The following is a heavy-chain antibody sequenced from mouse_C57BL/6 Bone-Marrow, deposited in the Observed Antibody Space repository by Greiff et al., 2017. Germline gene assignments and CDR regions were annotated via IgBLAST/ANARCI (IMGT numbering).Heavy chain of an antibody. CDR2: ISSGSSTI. J-gene: IGHJ2*01. CDR1: GFTFSDYG. V-gene: IGHV5-17*01. CDR3: ARGYYYGKGY. Sequence: EVMLVESGGGLVKPGGSLKLSCAASGFTFSDYGMHWVRQAPEKGLEWVAYISSGSSTIYYADTVKGRFTISRDNAKNTLFLQMTSLRSEDTAMYYCARGYYYGKGYWGQGTTLTVSS. D-gene: IGHD1-1*01.